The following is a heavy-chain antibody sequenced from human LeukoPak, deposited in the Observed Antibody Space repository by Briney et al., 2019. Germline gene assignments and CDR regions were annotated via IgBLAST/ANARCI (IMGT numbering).Heavy chain of an antibody. CDR3: ARRDSSGWSEYFQH. CDR1: GYSFTSYW. V-gene: IGHV5-10-1*01. CDR2: IDPSVSYT. Sequence: GESLKISCKGSGYSFTSYWINWVRRMPGKGLEWMGRIDPSVSYTNYSPYFHGHVTMSTDKSISTSYLQWSSLKASDTAMYYCARRDSSGWSEYFQHWDQGTLVIVSS. D-gene: IGHD3-22*01. J-gene: IGHJ1*01.